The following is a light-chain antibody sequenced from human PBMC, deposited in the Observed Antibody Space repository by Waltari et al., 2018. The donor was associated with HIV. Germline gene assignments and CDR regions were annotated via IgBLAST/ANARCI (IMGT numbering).Light chain of an antibody. Sequence: QSALTQPPSASGSPGQPVTIACTGTSSDVGGSNSVSWYQQYPGKAPKLMIYEVTKRPSGVPDRFSGSKSGNTASLTVSGLQAEDEADYYCSSYAGSNNYVVFGGGTRLTVL. CDR1: SSDVGGSNS. V-gene: IGLV2-8*01. CDR3: SSYAGSNNYVV. CDR2: EVT. J-gene: IGLJ2*01.